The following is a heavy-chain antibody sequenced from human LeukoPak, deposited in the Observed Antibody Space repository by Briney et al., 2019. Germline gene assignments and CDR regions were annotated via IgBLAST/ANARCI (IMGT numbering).Heavy chain of an antibody. D-gene: IGHD2-21*02. J-gene: IGHJ4*02. V-gene: IGHV3-23*01. CDR2: ISSSGGST. CDR3: AKDISGGDCPDY. Sequence: GGSLRLSCAVSGFTFSSYAMSWVRQAPGRGLEWVSGISSSGGSTPHADSVKGRFTISRDNSKNMLYLQMNSLRAEDTAVYYCAKDISGGDCPDYWGQGTLVTVSS. CDR1: GFTFSSYA.